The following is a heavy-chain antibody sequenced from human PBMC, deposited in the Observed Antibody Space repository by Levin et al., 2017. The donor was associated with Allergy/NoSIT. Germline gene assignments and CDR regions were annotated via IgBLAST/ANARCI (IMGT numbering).Heavy chain of an antibody. Sequence: PSETLSLTCTVSGGSISPYYWSWIRQPPGMGLEWIAYIFHSGVANYNPSLKSRLTVSMDMSKSQFSLHLSSVTAADTAVYYCARGERLGPDYWGQGTLVTVSS. J-gene: IGHJ4*02. CDR3: ARGERLGPDY. CDR2: IFHSGVA. D-gene: IGHD3-16*01. CDR1: GGSISPYY. V-gene: IGHV4-59*01.